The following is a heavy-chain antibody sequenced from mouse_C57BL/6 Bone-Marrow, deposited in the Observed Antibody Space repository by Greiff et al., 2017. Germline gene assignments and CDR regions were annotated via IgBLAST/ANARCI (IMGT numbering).Heavy chain of an antibody. CDR1: GYTFTSYW. V-gene: IGHV1-72*01. Sequence: VQLQQSGAELVKPGASVKLSCKASGYTFTSYWMHWVKQRPGRGLEWIGRIEPNSGGTKYNEKFKSKATLTVDKPSSTAYMQLSSLTSEDSAVYYCARPYYYGSSYFAYWGQGTLVTVSA. J-gene: IGHJ3*01. CDR2: IEPNSGGT. D-gene: IGHD1-1*01. CDR3: ARPYYYGSSYFAY.